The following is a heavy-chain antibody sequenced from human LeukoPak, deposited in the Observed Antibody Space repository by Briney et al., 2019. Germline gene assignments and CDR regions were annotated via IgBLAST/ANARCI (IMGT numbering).Heavy chain of an antibody. CDR3: ARSSTALGWFDP. CDR2: IYSSGST. J-gene: IGHJ5*02. V-gene: IGHV4-31*03. CDR1: GGSISSGGYY. D-gene: IGHD1-1*01. Sequence: SETLSLTCTVSGGSISSGGYYWSWIRQHPGKGLEWIGYIYSSGSTYYNPSLKSRFTISVDTSKNQFSLKLSSVSAADTAVYYCARSSTALGWFDPWGQGTLVTVSS.